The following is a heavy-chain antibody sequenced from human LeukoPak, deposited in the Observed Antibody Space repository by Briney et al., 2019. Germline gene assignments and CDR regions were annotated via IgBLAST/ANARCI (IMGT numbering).Heavy chain of an antibody. V-gene: IGHV3-23*01. Sequence: LPGGSLRLSCAASGFTFNNFVMTWIRQAPGKGLEWVSSISFGGGSMYYKDSVKGRFTISRDNSMSTVYLQLSSLRADDSAMYYCAKGHSYDILTGRYSSKGFYFDYWGQGTLVTVSS. CDR3: AKGHSYDILTGRYSSKGFYFDY. J-gene: IGHJ4*02. CDR1: GFTFNNFV. D-gene: IGHD3-9*01. CDR2: ISFGGGSM.